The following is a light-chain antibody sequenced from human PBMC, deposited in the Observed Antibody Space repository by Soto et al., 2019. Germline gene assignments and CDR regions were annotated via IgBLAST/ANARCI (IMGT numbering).Light chain of an antibody. V-gene: IGLV3-21*04. CDR1: NIGSKS. Sequence: YELTQPPSVSVAPGKTARITCGGNNIGSKSVHWYQQKPGQAPVLVIYYDSDRPSGIPERFSGSNSGNTATLTSSRVEAVDEADYYCQVWDSSSAYVVFGGGTKLTVL. CDR2: YDS. CDR3: QVWDSSSAYVV. J-gene: IGLJ2*01.